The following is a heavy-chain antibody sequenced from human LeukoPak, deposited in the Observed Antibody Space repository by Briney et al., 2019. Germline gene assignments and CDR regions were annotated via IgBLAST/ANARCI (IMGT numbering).Heavy chain of an antibody. V-gene: IGHV3-7*03. D-gene: IGHD1-26*01. CDR3: ARGGSYPNDPFDI. J-gene: IGHJ3*02. Sequence: GGSVRLSCEGSAVIFSGDWINWVRQTPGKGLEWVGGIKEDGSERQYVDSVKGRFSISRDNTKGSLFLQLNSLRAEDTAVYYCARGGSYPNDPFDIWGQGTMVTV. CDR1: AVIFSGDW. CDR2: IKEDGSER.